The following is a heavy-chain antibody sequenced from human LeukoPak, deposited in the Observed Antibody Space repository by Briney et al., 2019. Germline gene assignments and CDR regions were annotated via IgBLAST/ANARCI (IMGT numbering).Heavy chain of an antibody. CDR2: IYYSGST. V-gene: IGHV4-61*01. J-gene: IGHJ4*02. Sequence: SETLSLTCTVSGGSVSSGSYYWSWIRQPPGKGLEWIGYIYYSGSTNYNPSLKSRVTISVDTSKNQFSLKLSSVTAADTAVYYCAMNYYDSSGYWDFDYWGQGTLVTVSS. D-gene: IGHD3-22*01. CDR1: GGSVSSGSYY. CDR3: AMNYYDSSGYWDFDY.